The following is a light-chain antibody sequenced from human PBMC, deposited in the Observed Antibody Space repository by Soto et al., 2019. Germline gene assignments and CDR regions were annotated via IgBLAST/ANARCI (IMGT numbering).Light chain of an antibody. Sequence: DIKMTQSPSTLSASVGDRVTITCRASQSINNWLAWYQQKPGEAPKLLMYRASNLADGVPSRFSGSGSGTEYTLTVSSLQPDDFASYYCQQYENYATFGQGTRVEIK. V-gene: IGKV1-5*03. CDR3: QQYENYAT. J-gene: IGKJ1*01. CDR2: RAS. CDR1: QSINNW.